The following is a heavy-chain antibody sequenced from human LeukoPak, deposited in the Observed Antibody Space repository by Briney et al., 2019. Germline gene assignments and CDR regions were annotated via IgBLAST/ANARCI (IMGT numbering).Heavy chain of an antibody. J-gene: IGHJ3*02. V-gene: IGHV1-2*06. CDR3: ASLDPYDYVWGSYAFDI. D-gene: IGHD3-16*01. CDR2: INPDSGGT. Sequence: ASVKVSCEASGYTFTGYYMHWVRQAPGQGLEWMGRINPDSGGTNYAQKFQGRVTMTRDTSISTAYMELSRLRSDDTAVYYCASLDPYDYVWGSYAFDIWGQGTMVTVSS. CDR1: GYTFTGYY.